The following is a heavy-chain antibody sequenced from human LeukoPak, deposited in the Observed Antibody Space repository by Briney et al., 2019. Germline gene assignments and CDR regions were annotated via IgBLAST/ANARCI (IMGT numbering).Heavy chain of an antibody. CDR1: GGSISSSSYY. D-gene: IGHD6-13*01. CDR2: IYYSGST. J-gene: IGHJ4*02. CDR3: ARAARGQQLVLRSLYFDY. V-gene: IGHV4-39*07. Sequence: PSETLSLTCTVSGGSISSSSYYWGWIRQPPGKGLEWIGSIYYSGSTYYNPSLKSRVTISVDTSKNQFSLKLSSVTAADTAVYYCARAARGQQLVLRSLYFDYWGQGTLVTVSS.